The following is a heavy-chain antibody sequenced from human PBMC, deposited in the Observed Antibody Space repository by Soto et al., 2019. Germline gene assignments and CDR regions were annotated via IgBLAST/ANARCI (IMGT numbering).Heavy chain of an antibody. J-gene: IGHJ4*02. Sequence: EVQLAESGGGMVQPGGSLRLSCVASVFTFSSYDMHWVRQAPGKGLEYVSSISSNGGTTYYGNSVKGRFTISRDNSKNTLYLQMGSLRAEDMAVYYFVRRVSGNYDYWGQGTLVTVSS. CDR1: VFTFSSYD. D-gene: IGHD4-4*01. V-gene: IGHV3-64*01. CDR3: VRRVSGNYDY. CDR2: ISSNGGTT.